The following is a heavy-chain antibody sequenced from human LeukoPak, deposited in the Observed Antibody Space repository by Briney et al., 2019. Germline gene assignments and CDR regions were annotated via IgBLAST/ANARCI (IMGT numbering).Heavy chain of an antibody. V-gene: IGHV4-39*01. CDR1: LGSIRSYDYH. CDR3: ARHGVSGYYYVDY. J-gene: IGHJ4*02. Sequence: SETLSLTCTVSLGSIRSYDYHWTLIRQPPGKGLEWIGSIYYSGGTYYNPSLKSRVTISVDLSKNQFSMKRNDVTAADTAVYYCARHGVSGYYYVDYWGQGTLVTVSS. CDR2: IYYSGGT. D-gene: IGHD6-25*01.